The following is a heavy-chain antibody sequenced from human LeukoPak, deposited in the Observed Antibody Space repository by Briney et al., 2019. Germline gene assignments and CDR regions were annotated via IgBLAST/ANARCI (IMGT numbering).Heavy chain of an antibody. Sequence: SETLSLTCTVSGYSISSGYYWGWIRQPPGKGLEWIGSIYHSGTTYYNPSLKSRVTILVDTSKNQFSLKLSSVTAADTVVYYCARDSKQGYDTSGLYYWGQGTLVTVSS. V-gene: IGHV4-38-2*02. CDR3: ARDSKQGYDTSGLYY. D-gene: IGHD3-22*01. CDR2: IYHSGTT. J-gene: IGHJ4*02. CDR1: GYSISSGYY.